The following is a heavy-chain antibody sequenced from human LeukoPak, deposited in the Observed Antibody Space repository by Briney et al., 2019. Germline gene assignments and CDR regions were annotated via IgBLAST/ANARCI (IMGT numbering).Heavy chain of an antibody. Sequence: SETLSLTCTVSGGSISSGYYYWSWIRQPPGKGLEWIGYIYYSGSTNYNPSLKSRVTISVDTSKNQFSLKLSSVTAADTAVYYCARAKGDSKRYYYYGMDVWGQGTTVTVSS. CDR3: ARAKGDSKRYYYYGMDV. CDR1: GGSISSGYYY. J-gene: IGHJ6*02. CDR2: IYYSGST. V-gene: IGHV4-61*01. D-gene: IGHD1-1*01.